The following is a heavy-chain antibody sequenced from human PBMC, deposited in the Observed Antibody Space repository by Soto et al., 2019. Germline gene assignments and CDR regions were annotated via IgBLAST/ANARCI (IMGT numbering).Heavy chain of an antibody. D-gene: IGHD1-26*01. CDR1: GDIFTTYG. CDR3: ASGRYGDY. CDR2: ISAHNGNT. V-gene: IGHV1-18*01. J-gene: IGHJ4*02. Sequence: QVHLVQSGAEVKKPGASVKVSCKGSGDIFTTYGITRVRQAPGQGLEWMGWISAHNGNTNYAQKLQGRVTVTRDTSTSTAYMELRNLRSDDTAVYYCASGRYGDYWGQGALVTVSS.